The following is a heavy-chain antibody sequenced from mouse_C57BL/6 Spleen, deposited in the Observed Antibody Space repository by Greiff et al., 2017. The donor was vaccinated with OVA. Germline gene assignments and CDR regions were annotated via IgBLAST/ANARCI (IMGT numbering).Heavy chain of an antibody. Sequence: VQLQQPGAELVRPGSSVKLSCKASGYTFTSYWMDWVKQRPGQGLEWIGNIYPSDSETHYNQKFKDKATLTVDKSSSTAYMQLSSLTSEDSAVYYCARRGYDGPQDYWGQGTTLTVSS. J-gene: IGHJ2*01. V-gene: IGHV1-61*01. CDR2: IYPSDSET. D-gene: IGHD2-3*01. CDR1: GYTFTSYW. CDR3: ARRGYDGPQDY.